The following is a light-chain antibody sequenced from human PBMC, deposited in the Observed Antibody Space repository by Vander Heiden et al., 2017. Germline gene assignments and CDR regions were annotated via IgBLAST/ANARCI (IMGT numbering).Light chain of an antibody. CDR3: CSYAGSYV. J-gene: IGLJ1*01. CDR1: SSDVGGYNY. V-gene: IGLV2-11*01. CDR2: DVS. Sequence: QPTLTQPRLVSGAPGQSVTISCTGTSSDVGGYNYVSWYQQHPGKAPKLMIYDVSKRPSGVPDRFSGSKSGNTASLTISGLQAEDEADYYCCSYAGSYVFGTGTKVTVL.